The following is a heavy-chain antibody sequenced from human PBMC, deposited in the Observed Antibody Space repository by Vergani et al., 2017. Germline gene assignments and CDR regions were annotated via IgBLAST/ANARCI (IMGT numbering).Heavy chain of an antibody. CDR1: GGSFSGYY. CDR2: INHSGST. J-gene: IGHJ4*02. CDR3: ARVGYSSGWKKAY. D-gene: IGHD6-19*01. Sequence: QVQLQQWGAGLLKPSETLSLTCAVYGGSFSGYYWSWIRQPPGKGLEWIGVINHSGSTKYNPPLKSRVTISVDTPNNQFSLKLSSVTAAHTTVYYCARVGYSSGWKKAYWGQGCLVTVPS. V-gene: IGHV4-34*01.